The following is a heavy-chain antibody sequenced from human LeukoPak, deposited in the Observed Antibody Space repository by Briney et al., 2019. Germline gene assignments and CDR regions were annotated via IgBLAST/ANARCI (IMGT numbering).Heavy chain of an antibody. CDR3: AKDFSRYSSTSFDY. CDR1: GFTFSNYG. D-gene: IGHD6-13*01. V-gene: IGHV3-30*02. CDR2: IRYDGSNE. J-gene: IGHJ4*02. Sequence: GGSLRLSCAASGFTFSNYGMHWVRQAPGKGLEWVAFIRYDGSNEYYVDSVKGRFTISRDNSKNTLYLQMNSLRAEDTAVFYCAKDFSRYSSTSFDYWGQGTLVTVSS.